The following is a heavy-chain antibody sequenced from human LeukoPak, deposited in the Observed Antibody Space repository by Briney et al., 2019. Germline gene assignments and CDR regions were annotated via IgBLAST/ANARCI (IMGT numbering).Heavy chain of an antibody. CDR1: GFTFSSYG. D-gene: IGHD2-2*01. CDR3: ANFQAGLWVSSPNNWFDS. CDR2: ISYDGSNK. V-gene: IGHV3-30*18. Sequence: GGSLRLSCAASGFTFSSYGMHWVRQAPGKGLEWVAVISYDGSNKYYADSVKGRFTISRDNSKNTLYLQMNTLRAEDTAVYYCANFQAGLWVSSPNNWFDSWGQGTLVTVSS. J-gene: IGHJ5*01.